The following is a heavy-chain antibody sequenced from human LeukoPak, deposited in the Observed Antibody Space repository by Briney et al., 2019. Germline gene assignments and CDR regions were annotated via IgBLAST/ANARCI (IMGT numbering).Heavy chain of an antibody. CDR2: IYYSGST. D-gene: IGHD6-13*01. J-gene: IGHJ3*02. CDR3: AREDLAAAGNSDAFDI. CDR1: GGSISSYY. Sequence: SETLSLTCTVSGGSISSYYWSWIRQPPGKGLEWIGYIYYSGSTNYNPSLKSRVTISVDTSKNQFSLKLSSVTAADTAVYYCAREDLAAAGNSDAFDIWGQGTMVTVSS. V-gene: IGHV4-59*01.